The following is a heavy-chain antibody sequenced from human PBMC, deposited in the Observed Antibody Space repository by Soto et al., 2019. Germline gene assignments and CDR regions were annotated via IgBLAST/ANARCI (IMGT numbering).Heavy chain of an antibody. Sequence: SETLSLTCTVSGGSISSSRCHWGWIRQPPGKGLEWIASIKYSGTTFYNPSLKSRVTLSVDTSKNQFALKLSSVTAAETAVYYCARRYGYSFDYWGQGTLVTVSS. CDR1: GGSISSSRCH. D-gene: IGHD1-1*01. CDR3: ARRYGYSFDY. CDR2: IKYSGTT. J-gene: IGHJ4*02. V-gene: IGHV4-39*01.